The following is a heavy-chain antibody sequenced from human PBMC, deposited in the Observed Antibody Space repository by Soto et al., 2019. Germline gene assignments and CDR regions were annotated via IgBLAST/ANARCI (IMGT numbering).Heavy chain of an antibody. CDR1: GFTFSSYA. CDR2: ISGRGGST. V-gene: IGHV3-23*01. CDR3: AKDTATVPGPFDY. J-gene: IGHJ4*02. Sequence: GGSLRLSCAASGFTFSSYAMRWVRQAPGKGLEWVSDISGRGGSTYYADSVKGRFTISRDNSKNTLYLQMNSLRAEDTAVYYCAKDTATVPGPFDYWGQGTLVTVSS. D-gene: IGHD5-18*01.